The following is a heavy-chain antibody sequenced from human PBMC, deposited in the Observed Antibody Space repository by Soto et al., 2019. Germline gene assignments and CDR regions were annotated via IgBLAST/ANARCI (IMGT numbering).Heavy chain of an antibody. Sequence: ASVKVSCKASGYTFTSYGIGWVRQAPGQGLEWMGWISAYNGNTNYAQKLQGRVTMTTDTSTSTAYMELRSLRSDDTAVYYCARDLLDSSGRYGPYGMDVWGQGTTVTVSS. CDR2: ISAYNGNT. J-gene: IGHJ6*02. CDR3: ARDLLDSSGRYGPYGMDV. V-gene: IGHV1-18*01. D-gene: IGHD6-19*01. CDR1: GYTFTSYG.